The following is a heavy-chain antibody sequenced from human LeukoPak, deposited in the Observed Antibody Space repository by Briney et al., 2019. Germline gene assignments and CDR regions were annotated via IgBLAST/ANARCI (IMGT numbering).Heavy chain of an antibody. D-gene: IGHD2-2*01. V-gene: IGHV1-69*04. CDR1: GGTFSSYA. CDR3: ARGLHRPGDWFDP. CDR2: IIPIFGIA. Sequence: SVKVSCKASGGTFSSYAISWVRQAPGQGLEWMGRIIPIFGIANYAQKFQGRVTMTRDTSTSTVYMELSSLRSEDTAVYYCARGLHRPGDWFDPWGQGTLVTVSS. J-gene: IGHJ5*02.